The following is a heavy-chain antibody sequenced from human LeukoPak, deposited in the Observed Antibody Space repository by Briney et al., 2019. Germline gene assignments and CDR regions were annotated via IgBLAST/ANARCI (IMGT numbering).Heavy chain of an antibody. D-gene: IGHD3-22*01. J-gene: IGHJ4*02. Sequence: GASVKVSCKASGYTFSNYGISWVRQAPGQGLEWMGWISAYNGNTNYAQKLQGRVTMTTDTSTSTAYMELRSLRSDDTAVYYCARDLILDDSSGYYDYWGQGTLVTVSS. CDR3: ARDLILDDSSGYYDY. V-gene: IGHV1-18*01. CDR1: GYTFSNYG. CDR2: ISAYNGNT.